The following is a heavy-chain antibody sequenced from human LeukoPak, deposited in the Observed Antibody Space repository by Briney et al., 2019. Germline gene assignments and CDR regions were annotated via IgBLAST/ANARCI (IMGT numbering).Heavy chain of an antibody. D-gene: IGHD6-19*01. V-gene: IGHV3-7*01. CDR2: IKQDGSEK. Sequence: PGGSLRLSCAASGFTFSRYWMNWVRQAPGKGLEWLSNIKQDGSEKYYVDSVKGRFTISRDNAQNSVYLQLNSLRADDTAVYYCAGGAGWTSDIWGQGTLVIVSS. CDR3: AGGAGWTSDI. J-gene: IGHJ3*02. CDR1: GFTFSRYW.